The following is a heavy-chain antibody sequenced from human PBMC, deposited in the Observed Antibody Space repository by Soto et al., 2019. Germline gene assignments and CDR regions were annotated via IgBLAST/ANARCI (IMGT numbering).Heavy chain of an antibody. J-gene: IGHJ6*02. Sequence: ASVKVSCKASGYSFTTYYMHWVRQAPRQGLEWVGVINPGGVIDVFGATTSYAQKFQGRVTMTRDTSTSTVYMELSSLRSEDTAVYYCAAEEPSLRPRLYYYYGMDVWGQGTTVTVSS. D-gene: IGHD3-16*01. CDR3: AAEEPSLRPRLYYYYGMDV. V-gene: IGHV1-46*01. CDR2: INPGGVIDVFGATT. CDR1: GYSFTTYY.